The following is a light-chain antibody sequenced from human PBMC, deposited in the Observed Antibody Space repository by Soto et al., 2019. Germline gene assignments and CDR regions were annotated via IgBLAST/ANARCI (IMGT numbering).Light chain of an antibody. V-gene: IGKV1-27*01. Sequence: DIQMTQSPASLSASVGDRVTITCRASQGINNYLAWYQQKPGKVPKFLIYAASTLQSGVPSRFSGSGSGTDFTLTISSLQPADVATYYCHQRQSWPRTFGQGTKVDIK. CDR3: HQRQSWPRT. J-gene: IGKJ1*01. CDR1: QGINNY. CDR2: AAS.